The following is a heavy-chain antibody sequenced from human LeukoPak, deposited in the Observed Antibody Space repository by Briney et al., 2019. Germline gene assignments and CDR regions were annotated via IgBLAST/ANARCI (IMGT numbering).Heavy chain of an antibody. CDR1: GFTFTTYA. V-gene: IGHV3-23*01. J-gene: IGHJ4*02. Sequence: QPGGSLRLSCAASGFTFTTYAMSWVRQAPGKGLEWVSAISGSGANTYYSDSVKGRFTISRDNSKDTLYLQMNSLRAEDTAIYFCARRKYDSSGFDYWGQETLVTVSS. CDR3: ARRKYDSSGFDY. CDR2: ISGSGANT. D-gene: IGHD3-22*01.